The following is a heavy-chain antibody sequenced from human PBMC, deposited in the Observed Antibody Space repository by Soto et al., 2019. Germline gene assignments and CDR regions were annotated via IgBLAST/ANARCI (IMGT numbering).Heavy chain of an antibody. Sequence: QVQLVESGGGVVQPGRSLRLSCAASGFTFSSYGMHWVRQAPGKGLEWVAVISYDGSNKYYADSVKGRFTISRDNSKNKLYLQMNSLRAEDTAVYYCAKDCLGGWFDPWGQGTLVTVSS. J-gene: IGHJ5*02. CDR3: AKDCLGGWFDP. CDR1: GFTFSSYG. CDR2: ISYDGSNK. V-gene: IGHV3-30*18.